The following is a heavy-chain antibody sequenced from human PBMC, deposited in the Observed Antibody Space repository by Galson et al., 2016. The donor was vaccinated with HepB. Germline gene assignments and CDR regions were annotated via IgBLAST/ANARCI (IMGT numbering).Heavy chain of an antibody. CDR2: ISSGGTLR. J-gene: IGHJ4*02. CDR3: AREGYSGYYRSHFDY. CDR1: GFTFSGYE. Sequence: SLRLSCAASGFTFSGYEMNWVRQAPGKGLEWLSYISSGGTLRKYADSVKGRSSISRDDSKDTLFLQIDSLGVEDTAVYYCAREGYSGYYRSHFDYWGQGILVTVSS. D-gene: IGHD5-12*01. V-gene: IGHV3-48*03.